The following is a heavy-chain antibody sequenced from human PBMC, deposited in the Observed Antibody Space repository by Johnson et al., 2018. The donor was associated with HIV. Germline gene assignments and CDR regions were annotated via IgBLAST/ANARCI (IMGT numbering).Heavy chain of an antibody. CDR3: TGGRDLRAFDI. Sequence: VQLVESGGGLVQPGRSLRLSCSASGFTFGAYALSWFRQAPGKGLEWVGFIRSKAYGGTTEYAASVKGRFTISRDDSQTIAYLQMNSLKTDATAMYYCTGGRDLRAFDIWGQGTMVTVSS. J-gene: IGHJ3*02. CDR1: GFTFGAYA. V-gene: IGHV3-49*03. D-gene: IGHD2-21*02. CDR2: IRSKAYGGTT.